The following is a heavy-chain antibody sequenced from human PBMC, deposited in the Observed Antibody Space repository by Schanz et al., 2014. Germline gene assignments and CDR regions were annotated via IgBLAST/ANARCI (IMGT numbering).Heavy chain of an antibody. CDR3: AKVGPYSGSLGAFDI. V-gene: IGHV3-23*01. CDR2: ITDSGGST. J-gene: IGHJ3*02. Sequence: EVQLLESGGGLVQPGGSLRLSCAASGFTFSSYAMSWVRQAPGKGLEWVSAITDSGGSTYYADSVKGWFTISRDNSKNSLYLQMNSLRAEDSAVYYCAKVGPYSGSLGAFDIWGQGTMVTVSS. D-gene: IGHD1-26*01. CDR1: GFTFSSYA.